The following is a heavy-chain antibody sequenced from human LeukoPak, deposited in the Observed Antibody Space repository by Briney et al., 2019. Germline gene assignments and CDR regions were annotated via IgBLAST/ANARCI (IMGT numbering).Heavy chain of an antibody. Sequence: GGSLRLSCAASGFTLSSYAIHWVRQAPGKGLEWVSAISGSGGNTYYADSVKGRFTISRDNSKNTLYLQMNSLRAEDTAVYYCAKVPRGAGTPSGYWGQGTLVTVSS. J-gene: IGHJ4*02. V-gene: IGHV3-23*01. CDR3: AKVPRGAGTPSGY. D-gene: IGHD3-3*01. CDR1: GFTLSSYA. CDR2: ISGSGGNT.